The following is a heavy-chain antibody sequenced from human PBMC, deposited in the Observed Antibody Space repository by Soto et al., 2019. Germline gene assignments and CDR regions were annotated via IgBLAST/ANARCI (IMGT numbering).Heavy chain of an antibody. J-gene: IGHJ6*02. Sequence: SETLSLTCAVYGGSFSGYYWSWIRQPPGKGLEWIGEINHSGSTNYNPSLKSRVTISVDTSKNQFSLKLSSVTAADTAVYYCARDYDILTGYYRAYYYGMDVWGQGTTVTVSS. CDR2: INHSGST. V-gene: IGHV4-34*01. CDR1: GGSFSGYY. D-gene: IGHD3-9*01. CDR3: ARDYDILTGYYRAYYYGMDV.